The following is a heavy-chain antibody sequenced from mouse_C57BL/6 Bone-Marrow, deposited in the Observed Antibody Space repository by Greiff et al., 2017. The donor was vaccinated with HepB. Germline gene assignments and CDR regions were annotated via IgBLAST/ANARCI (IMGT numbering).Heavy chain of an antibody. Sequence: VQLPQSVAELVRPGASVKLSCTASGFTITTTYMPWVKQRPEQGLEWIGRIAPANGNTNYAPKFQGKAPITADTSTNTAYLQLSSLTSEDTAIYYCAPYGYGRDYGGQGTTLTGSA. CDR1: GFTITTTY. V-gene: IGHV14-3*01. J-gene: IGHJ2*01. D-gene: IGHD1-1*01. CDR2: IAPANGNT. CDR3: APYGYGRDY.